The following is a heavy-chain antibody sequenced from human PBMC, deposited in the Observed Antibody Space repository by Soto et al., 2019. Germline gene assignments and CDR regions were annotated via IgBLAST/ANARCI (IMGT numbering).Heavy chain of an antibody. CDR1: GFTFDDYA. D-gene: IGHD1-26*01. J-gene: IGHJ5*02. CDR3: AKGIVGATINWFDP. CDR2: ISWNSGSI. Sequence: EVQLVESGGGLVQPGRSQRLSCAASGFTFDDYAMHWVRQAPGKGLEWVSGISWNSGSIGYADSVKGRFTISRDNAKNSLYLQMNSLRAEDTALYYCAKGIVGATINWFDPWGQGTLVTVSS. V-gene: IGHV3-9*01.